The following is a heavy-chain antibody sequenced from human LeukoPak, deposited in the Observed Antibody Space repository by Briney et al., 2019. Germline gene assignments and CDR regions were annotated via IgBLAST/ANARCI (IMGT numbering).Heavy chain of an antibody. V-gene: IGHV3-53*01. CDR1: GFTVSSNY. CDR2: IYSGGST. Sequence: HSGGSLRLSCAASGFTVSSNYTSWVRQAPGKGLEWVSVIYSGGSTYYADSVKGRFTISRDNSKNTLYLQMNSLRAEDTAVYYCARAFSDYEFDYWGQGTLVTVSS. CDR3: ARAFSDYEFDY. J-gene: IGHJ4*02. D-gene: IGHD5-12*01.